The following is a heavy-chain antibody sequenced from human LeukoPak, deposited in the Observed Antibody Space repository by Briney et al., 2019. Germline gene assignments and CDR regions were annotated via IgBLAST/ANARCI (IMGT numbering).Heavy chain of an antibody. V-gene: IGHV4-39*01. D-gene: IGHD6-19*01. CDR1: GFTVSSNY. CDR3: ARRGSGWYYFDY. Sequence: PGGSLRLSCAASGFTVSSNYMSWVRQPPGKGLEWIGSIYYSGSTYYNPSLKSRVTISVDTSKNQFSLKLSSVTAADTAVYYCARRGSGWYYFDYWGQGTLVTVSS. J-gene: IGHJ4*02. CDR2: IYYSGST.